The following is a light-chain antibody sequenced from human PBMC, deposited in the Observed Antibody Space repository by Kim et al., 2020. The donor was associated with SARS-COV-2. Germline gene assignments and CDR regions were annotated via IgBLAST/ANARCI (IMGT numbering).Light chain of an antibody. CDR2: GAS. V-gene: IGKV3-20*01. CDR3: QQYGSSPQLT. CDR1: QSVSSSY. J-gene: IGKJ4*01. Sequence: PGERATLACRASQSVSSSYLAWYQQKPGQAPRLLIYGASSRATCIPDRFSGSGSGTDFTLTISRLEPEDFAVYYCQQYGSSPQLTFGGGTKVDIK.